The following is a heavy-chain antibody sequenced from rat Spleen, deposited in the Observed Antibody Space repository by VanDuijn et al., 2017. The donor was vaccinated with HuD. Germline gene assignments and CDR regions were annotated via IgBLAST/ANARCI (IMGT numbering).Heavy chain of an antibody. CDR3: ARRETSFDY. CDR2: ITNIAGGT. V-gene: IGHV5-58*01. J-gene: IGHJ2*01. Sequence: EVQLVETGGGLVQPGRSLKLSCVASGFTFSSFWMYWIRQAPGKGLEWVSSITNIAGGTYYADSVKGRFTLSRDNAKSTLYLQMGSLRSEDTASYYCARRETSFDYWGQGVMVTVSS. CDR1: GFTFSSFW.